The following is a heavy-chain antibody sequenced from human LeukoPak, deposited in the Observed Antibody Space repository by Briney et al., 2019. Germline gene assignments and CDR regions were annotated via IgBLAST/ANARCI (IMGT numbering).Heavy chain of an antibody. J-gene: IGHJ4*02. Sequence: GESLKISCKGSGYSFTSYWIGWVRQMPGKGLEWMGIICPDDSDSRYSPSFQGQVTISADKSISTAYLQWSSLKASDTAMYYCARSVGYCSNGVCSVFDYWGQGTLVTVSS. CDR2: ICPDDSDS. CDR1: GYSFTSYW. V-gene: IGHV5-51*01. CDR3: ARSVGYCSNGVCSVFDY. D-gene: IGHD2-8*01.